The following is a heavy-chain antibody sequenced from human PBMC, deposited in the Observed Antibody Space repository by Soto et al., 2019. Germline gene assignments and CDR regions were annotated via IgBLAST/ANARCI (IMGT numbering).Heavy chain of an antibody. CDR3: AHRVLRTVFGLVTTTAIYFDF. Sequence: QITLNESGVTQVKPRQTLTLTCTFSGFSFTTSGVGVGWIRQSPGKAQEWLALIYWDDDKRYSPSLKSRLTITKDTSKNQVVLTMADLDPADTATYYCAHRVLRTVFGLVTTTAIYFDFWGQGTPVAVSS. CDR1: GFSFTTSGVG. J-gene: IGHJ4*02. D-gene: IGHD3-3*01. CDR2: IYWDDDK. V-gene: IGHV2-5*02.